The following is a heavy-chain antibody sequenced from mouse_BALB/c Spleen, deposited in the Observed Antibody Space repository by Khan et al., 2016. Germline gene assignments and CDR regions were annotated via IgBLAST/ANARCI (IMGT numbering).Heavy chain of an antibody. CDR2: IDPFNGGT. CDR1: GYSFTSYY. Sequence: VQLQQSGPELMKPGASVKISCKASGYSFTSYYMHWVKQSHGKSLEWIGYIDPFNGGTSYNQKFKGKATLTVDKSSSTAYMHLSSLTSEDSAVYNGARPYTGYGNYIDYWGQGTTLTVSS. CDR3: ARPYTGYGNYIDY. V-gene: IGHV1S135*01. D-gene: IGHD2-2*01. J-gene: IGHJ2*01.